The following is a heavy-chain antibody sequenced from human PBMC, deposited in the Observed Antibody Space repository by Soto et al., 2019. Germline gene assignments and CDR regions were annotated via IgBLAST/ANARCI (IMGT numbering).Heavy chain of an antibody. V-gene: IGHV3-33*01. J-gene: IGHJ4*02. Sequence: PGGSLRLSCAASGFTFSSYGMHWVRQAPGKGLEWVAVIWYDGSNKYYADSVKGRFTISRDNSKNTLYLQMNSLRAEDTAVYYCAIDFKPHYYDSSGYYSHFDYWGQGTLVTVSS. CDR1: GFTFSSYG. CDR2: IWYDGSNK. CDR3: AIDFKPHYYDSSGYYSHFDY. D-gene: IGHD3-22*01.